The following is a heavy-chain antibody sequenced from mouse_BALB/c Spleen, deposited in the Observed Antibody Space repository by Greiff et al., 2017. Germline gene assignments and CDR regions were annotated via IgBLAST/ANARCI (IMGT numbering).Heavy chain of an antibody. CDR3: ARIAYYYGSYYAMDY. D-gene: IGHD1-1*01. V-gene: IGHV8-8*01. CDR2: IWWNDDK. J-gene: IGHJ4*01. CDR1: GFSLSTSGMS. Sequence: QVTLKVSGPGILQPSQTLSLTCSFSGFSLSTSGMSVGWIRQPSGKGLEWLAHIWWNDDKYYNPALKSRLTISKDTSNNQVFLKIASVVTADTATYYCARIAYYYGSYYAMDYWGQGTSVTVSS.